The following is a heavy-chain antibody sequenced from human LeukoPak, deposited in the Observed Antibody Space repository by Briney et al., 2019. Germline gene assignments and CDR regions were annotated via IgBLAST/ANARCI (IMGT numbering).Heavy chain of an antibody. CDR2: IKQDGSEK. J-gene: IGHJ4*02. D-gene: IGHD6-13*01. V-gene: IGHV3-7*01. CDR1: GFTFSSYW. CDR3: AKDLSSSSWSAGY. Sequence: PEGSLRLSCAASGFTFSSYWMSWVRQAPGKGLEWVANIKQDGSEKYYVDSVKGRFTISRDNAKNTLYLQMNSLRAEDTAVYYCAKDLSSSSWSAGYWGQGTLVTVSS.